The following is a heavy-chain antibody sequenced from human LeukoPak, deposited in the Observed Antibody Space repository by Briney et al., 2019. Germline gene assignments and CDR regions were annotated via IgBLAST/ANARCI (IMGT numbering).Heavy chain of an antibody. J-gene: IGHJ3*02. V-gene: IGHV4-4*07. Sequence: SETLSLTCAVYGGSFSGYYWSWIRQPAGKGLEWIGRIYTSGSTNYNPSLKSRVTMSVDTSKNQFSLKLSSVTAADTAVYYCARDPSPIAFDIWGQGTMVTVSS. CDR1: GGSFSGYY. CDR3: ARDPSPIAFDI. CDR2: IYTSGST.